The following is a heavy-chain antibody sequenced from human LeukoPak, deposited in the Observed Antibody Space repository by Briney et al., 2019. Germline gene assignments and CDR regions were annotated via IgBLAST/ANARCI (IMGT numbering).Heavy chain of an antibody. Sequence: ASVKVSCKASGGTFSSYAISWVRQAPGQGLEWMGGIIPIFGTANYAQKFQGRVTITADKSTSTAYMELSSLRSEDTAVYYCARGAYYGSGSYQDYWGQGTLVTVSS. J-gene: IGHJ4*02. CDR1: GGTFSSYA. CDR3: ARGAYYGSGSYQDY. V-gene: IGHV1-69*06. D-gene: IGHD3-10*01. CDR2: IIPIFGTA.